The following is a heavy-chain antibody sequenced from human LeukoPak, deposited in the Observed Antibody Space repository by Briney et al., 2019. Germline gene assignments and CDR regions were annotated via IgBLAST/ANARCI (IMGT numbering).Heavy chain of an antibody. Sequence: GGSLRLSCAASGFTFDHYGMSWVRQAPGKGLEGVSGINWNGGSTGYADSVKGRFTISRDNAKNSLYLQMNCLRAEDTVLYHCARGADPDDAEYYFDYWGQGTLVTVSS. CDR2: INWNGGST. CDR1: GFTFDHYG. CDR3: ARGADPDDAEYYFDY. D-gene: IGHD1-1*01. V-gene: IGHV3-20*01. J-gene: IGHJ4*02.